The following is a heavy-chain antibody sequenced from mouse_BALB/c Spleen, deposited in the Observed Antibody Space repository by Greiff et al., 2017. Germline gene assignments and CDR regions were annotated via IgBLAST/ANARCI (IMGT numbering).Heavy chain of an antibody. J-gene: IGHJ3*01. CDR2: ISSGGST. V-gene: IGHV5-6-5*01. CDR1: GFTFSSYA. D-gene: IGHD2-4*01. CDR3: ATLSDYDPPAWFAY. Sequence: EVKLMESGGGLVKPGGSLKLSCAASGFTFSSYAMSWVRQTPEKRLEWDASISSGGSTYYPDSVKGRFTISRDNARNILYLQMSSLRSEVTAMYYCATLSDYDPPAWFAYWGQGTLVTVSA.